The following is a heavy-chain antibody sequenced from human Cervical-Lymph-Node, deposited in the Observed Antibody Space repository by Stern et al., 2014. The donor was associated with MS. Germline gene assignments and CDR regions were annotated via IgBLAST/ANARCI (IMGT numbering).Heavy chain of an antibody. CDR3: TSLPRGYSYGYADY. V-gene: IGHV4-31*03. CDR2: IHSSGIT. J-gene: IGHJ4*02. D-gene: IGHD5-18*01. Sequence: VQLVESGPGLVKPSQTLSLTCTVSGGSINSGAYYWNWIRQHPEKGLEWIAYIHSSGITNSNPSLRSRVAISLDTSKNQFSLKLSSVTAADTAVYVCTSLPRGYSYGYADYWGQGTLVTVSS. CDR1: GGSINSGAYY.